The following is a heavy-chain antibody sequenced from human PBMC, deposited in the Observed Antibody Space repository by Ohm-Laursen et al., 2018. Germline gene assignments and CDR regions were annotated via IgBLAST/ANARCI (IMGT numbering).Heavy chain of an antibody. J-gene: IGHJ5*02. D-gene: IGHD3-10*01. CDR3: ARGGALLWFGDISGFDP. CDR1: GGSISSSSYY. Sequence: TLSLTCTVSGGSISSSSYYWGWIRQPPGKGLEWIGSIYYSGSTYYNPSLKSRVTISEDTSKNQFSLKLSSVTAADTAVYYCARGGALLWFGDISGFDPWGQGTLVTVSS. V-gene: IGHV4-39*01. CDR2: IYYSGST.